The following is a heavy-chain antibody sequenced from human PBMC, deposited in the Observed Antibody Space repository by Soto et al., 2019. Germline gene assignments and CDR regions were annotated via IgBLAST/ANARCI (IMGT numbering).Heavy chain of an antibody. J-gene: IGHJ4*02. D-gene: IGHD5-18*01. Sequence: EVQLVESGGGLVQPGRSLRLSCAASGFTFDDYAMHWVRQAPGKGLEWVSGISWNSGSIGYADSVKGRFTISRDNAKNSLSLQMNSLRAEDTALYYCAKGLYHVDTAMVTPYFDYWGQGTLVTVSS. V-gene: IGHV3-9*01. CDR3: AKGLYHVDTAMVTPYFDY. CDR2: ISWNSGSI. CDR1: GFTFDDYA.